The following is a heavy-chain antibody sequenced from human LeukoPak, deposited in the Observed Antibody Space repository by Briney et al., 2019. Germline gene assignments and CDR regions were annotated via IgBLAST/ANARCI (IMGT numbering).Heavy chain of an antibody. CDR3: ARAGLGSGYHGGFDY. D-gene: IGHD3-22*01. CDR1: GFTFSSYW. CDR2: IKQDGSEK. Sequence: PGGSLRLPCAASGFTFSSYWMSWVRQAPGKGLEWVANIKQDGSEKYYVDSVKGRFTISRDNAKNSLYLQMNSLRAEDTAVYYCARAGLGSGYHGGFDYWGQGTLVTVSS. V-gene: IGHV3-7*01. J-gene: IGHJ4*02.